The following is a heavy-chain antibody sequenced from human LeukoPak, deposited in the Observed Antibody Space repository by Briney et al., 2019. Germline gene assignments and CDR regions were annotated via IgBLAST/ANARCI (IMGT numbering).Heavy chain of an antibody. V-gene: IGHV3-23*01. Sequence: GGSLRLSCAASGFTFSSYAMSWVRQAPGKGLEWVSAISGSGGSTYYADSVKGRFTISRDKSKNTLYLQMNSLRAEDTGVYYCANSLEDTVAFDIWGQGTMVTVSS. CDR3: ANSLEDTVAFDI. D-gene: IGHD1-1*01. J-gene: IGHJ3*02. CDR1: GFTFSSYA. CDR2: ISGSGGST.